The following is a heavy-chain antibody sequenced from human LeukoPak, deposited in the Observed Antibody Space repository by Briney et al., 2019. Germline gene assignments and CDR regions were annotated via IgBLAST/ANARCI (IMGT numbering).Heavy chain of an antibody. CDR1: GGSISSGGYY. V-gene: IGHV4-31*03. J-gene: IGHJ5*02. CDR3: AKSSTSARGAIRWFDP. D-gene: IGHD2-2*01. CDR2: IYYSGSA. Sequence: ASETLSLTCTASGGSISSGGYYWSWIRQHPGKGLEWIGYIYYSGSAYYNPSLKSRVTISVDTSKNQFSLKLSSVTAADTAVYYCAKSSTSARGAIRWFDPWGQGTLVTVSS.